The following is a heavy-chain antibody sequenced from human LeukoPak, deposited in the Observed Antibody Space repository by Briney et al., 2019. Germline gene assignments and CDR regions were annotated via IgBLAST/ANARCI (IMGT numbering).Heavy chain of an antibody. CDR3: AKNTYRAAYYYMDV. V-gene: IGHV3-74*01. J-gene: IGHJ6*03. CDR1: GFTFSSYW. D-gene: IGHD3-16*01. CDR2: INSDGSST. Sequence: GGSLRLSCAASGFTFSSYWMHWVRQAPGKGLVWVSRINSDGSSTSYADSVKGRFTFSRDNAKNTLYLQMNSLRAEDTAVYYCAKNTYRAAYYYMDVWGKGTTVTISS.